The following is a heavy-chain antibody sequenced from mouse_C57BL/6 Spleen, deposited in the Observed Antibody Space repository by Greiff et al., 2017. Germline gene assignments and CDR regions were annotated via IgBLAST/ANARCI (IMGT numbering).Heavy chain of an antibody. Sequence: VQLQQSGPGLAKPSPTLSLTCSASGYSITSDYWNWIRKFPGNKLEYIGYISYSGSTYYNPSLKSRISIIRDTSKNQYYIQLNSVTTKYTATDYCARSVYDGDYYAMDYWGQGTSVTVSS. D-gene: IGHD2-12*01. V-gene: IGHV3-8*01. CDR1: GYSITSDY. J-gene: IGHJ4*01. CDR3: ARSVYDGDYYAMDY. CDR2: ISYSGST.